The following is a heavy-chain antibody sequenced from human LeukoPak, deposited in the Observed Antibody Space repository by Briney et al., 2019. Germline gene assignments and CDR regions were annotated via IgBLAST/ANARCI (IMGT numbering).Heavy chain of an antibody. CDR2: IWYDGSNK. V-gene: IGHV3-33*01. CDR1: GFTFSSYG. CDR3: ARDLDIVVVPAAIRPDYYYGMDV. Sequence: GRSLRLSCAASGFTFSSYGMHWVRQAPGKGLEWVAVIWYDGSNKYYADSVKGRLTISRDNSKNTLYLQMNSLRAEDTAVYYCARDLDIVVVPAAIRPDYYYGMDVWGQGTTVTVSS. D-gene: IGHD2-2*02. J-gene: IGHJ6*02.